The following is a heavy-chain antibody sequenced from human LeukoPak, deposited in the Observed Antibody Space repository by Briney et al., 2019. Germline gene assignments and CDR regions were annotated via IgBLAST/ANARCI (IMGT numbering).Heavy chain of an antibody. CDR3: AIEYSSSANFDY. V-gene: IGHV1-2*06. J-gene: IGHJ4*02. CDR1: GYTFTGYY. CDR2: INPNSGGT. D-gene: IGHD6-6*01. Sequence: ASVKVSCKASGYTFTGYYMHWVRQAPGQGLEWMGRINPNSGGTNYAQKFQGRVTMTRDTSISTAYMELGRLRSDDTAVYYCAIEYSSSANFDYWGQGTLVTVSS.